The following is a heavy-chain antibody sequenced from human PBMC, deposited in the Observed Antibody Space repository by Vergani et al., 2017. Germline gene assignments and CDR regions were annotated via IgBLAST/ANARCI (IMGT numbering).Heavy chain of an antibody. CDR2: INWNGGST. J-gene: IGHJ4*02. V-gene: IGHV3-20*04. Sequence: EVQLVESGGGLVQPGGSLRLSCAASGFTFSSYAMSWVRQAPGKGLEWVSGINWNGGSTGYADSVKGRFTISRDNAKNSLYLQMNSLRAEDTAVYYCARVGYSGYALFDYWGQGTLVTVSS. CDR1: GFTFSSYA. CDR3: ARVGYSGYALFDY. D-gene: IGHD5-12*01.